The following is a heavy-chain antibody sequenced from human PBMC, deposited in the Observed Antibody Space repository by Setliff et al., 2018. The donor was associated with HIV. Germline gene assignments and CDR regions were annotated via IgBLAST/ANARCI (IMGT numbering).Heavy chain of an antibody. CDR2: IFYSGST. CDR1: GGSISSYY. CDR3: ASETSVAVDN. D-gene: IGHD6-19*01. V-gene: IGHV4-59*01. J-gene: IGHJ4*02. Sequence: KPSETLSLTCTVSGGSISSYYWSWIRQPPGEGLEWIGYIFYSGSTNYNPSLKSRVTISLDTSKNQFSLKLTSVTAADTAVYYCASETSVAVDNWGQGTLVTVSS.